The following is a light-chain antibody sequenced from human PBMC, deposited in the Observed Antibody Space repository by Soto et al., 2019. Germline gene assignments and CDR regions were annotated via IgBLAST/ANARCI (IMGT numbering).Light chain of an antibody. CDR3: QRYGSSPQT. Sequence: EFVLMQSPGILSLTPGERATLSCRASQSVSSTYLAWYQQKPGQAPRLLIYGASSRATGIPDRFSGSGSGTDFTLTISRLEPEDFAVYYCQRYGSSPQTFGQGTKLEIK. CDR2: GAS. CDR1: QSVSSTY. J-gene: IGKJ2*01. V-gene: IGKV3-20*01.